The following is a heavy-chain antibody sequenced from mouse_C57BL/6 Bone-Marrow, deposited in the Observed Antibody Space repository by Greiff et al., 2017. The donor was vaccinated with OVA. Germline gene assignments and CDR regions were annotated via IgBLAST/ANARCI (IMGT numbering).Heavy chain of an antibody. CDR3: ARRDYGSTLYAMDY. D-gene: IGHD1-1*01. J-gene: IGHJ4*01. CDR2: ISSGGSYT. Sequence: EVQLKESGGDLVKPGGSLKLSCAASGFTFSSYGMSWVRQTPDKRLEWVATISSGGSYTYYPDSVKGRFTISRDNAKNTLYLQMSSLKSEDTAMYYCARRDYGSTLYAMDYWGQGTSVTVSS. V-gene: IGHV5-6*01. CDR1: GFTFSSYG.